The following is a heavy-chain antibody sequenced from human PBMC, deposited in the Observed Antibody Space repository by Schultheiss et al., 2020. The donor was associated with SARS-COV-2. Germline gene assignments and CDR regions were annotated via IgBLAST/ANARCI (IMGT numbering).Heavy chain of an antibody. J-gene: IGHJ6*02. CDR3: ARESYWVGMVRGPEDYYGMDV. CDR1: GYTFTSYY. V-gene: IGHV1-46*01. CDR2: INPSGGST. Sequence: ALVKVSCKASGYTFTSYYMHWVRQAPGQGLEWMGIINPSGGSTSYAQKFQGRVTMTRDTSTSTVYMELSSLRSEDTAVYYCARESYWVGMVRGPEDYYGMDVWGQGTTVTVSS. D-gene: IGHD3-10*01.